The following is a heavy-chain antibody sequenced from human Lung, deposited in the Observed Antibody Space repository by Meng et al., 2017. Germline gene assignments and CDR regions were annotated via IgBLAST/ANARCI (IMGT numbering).Heavy chain of an antibody. CDR3: ARGIVGAITYYFDY. CDR1: GFTFSSYW. D-gene: IGHD1-26*01. V-gene: IGHV3-7*04. Sequence: GGSLRLSCAASGFTFSSYWMSWVRQAPGKGLEWVANIKQEGSETYYVDSVKGRFTISRDNAKNSLYLQMNSLRAEDTAVYYCARGIVGAITYYFDYWGQGTLVTVSS. CDR2: IKQEGSET. J-gene: IGHJ4*02.